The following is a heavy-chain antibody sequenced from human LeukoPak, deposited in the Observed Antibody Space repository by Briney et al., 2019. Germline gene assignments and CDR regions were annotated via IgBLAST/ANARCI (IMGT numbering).Heavy chain of an antibody. J-gene: IGHJ6*04. V-gene: IGHV3-20*04. CDR3: ARDLGIVSLDV. CDR1: GFTFDDYG. D-gene: IGHD2-2*03. Sequence: GGSLRLSCAASGFTFDDYGMSWVRQAPGKGLEWVSGINWNGGSTGYADSVEGRFTISRDNAKNSLYLQMNSLRAEDTALYYCARDLGIVSLDVWGKGTTVTVSS. CDR2: INWNGGST.